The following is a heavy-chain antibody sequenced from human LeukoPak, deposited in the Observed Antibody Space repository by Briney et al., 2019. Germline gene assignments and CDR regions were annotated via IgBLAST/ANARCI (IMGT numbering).Heavy chain of an antibody. CDR3: ASGVGSGTSGSYSGDAFDI. CDR2: IIPIFGTA. Sequence: ASVKVSCKASGGTFSSYAISWVRQAPGQGLEWMGGIIPIFGTANYAQKFQGRVTITTDESTSTAYMELSSLRSEDTAVYYCASGVGSGTSGSYSGDAFDIWGQGTMVTVSS. J-gene: IGHJ3*02. CDR1: GGTFSSYA. D-gene: IGHD1-26*01. V-gene: IGHV1-69*05.